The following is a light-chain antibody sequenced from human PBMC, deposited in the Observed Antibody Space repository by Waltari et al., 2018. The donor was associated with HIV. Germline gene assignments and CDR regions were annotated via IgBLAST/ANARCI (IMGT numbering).Light chain of an antibody. CDR1: QSVLYKSNNKNH. V-gene: IGKV4-1*01. J-gene: IGKJ1*01. CDR2: WAS. CDR3: QQYYGDIWT. Sequence: DIVMTQSPASLPVSPGERATITCKSSQSVLYKSNNKNHLAWYQHKVGQPPKLLIYWASVRESGVPERFSGSGSGTDFTLTISSLQAEDVAVYYCQQYYGDIWTFGQGTKVEIK.